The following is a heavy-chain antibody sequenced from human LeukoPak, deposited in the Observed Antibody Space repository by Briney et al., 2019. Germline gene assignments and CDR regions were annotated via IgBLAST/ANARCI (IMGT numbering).Heavy chain of an antibody. CDR3: ARVGKYCGGDCYSVKY. D-gene: IGHD2-21*01. V-gene: IGHV4-30-4*08. CDR2: IYYSGST. CDR1: GVSISSGDYY. J-gene: IGHJ4*02. Sequence: SQTLSLTCTVSGVSISSGDYYWSWIRQPPGKGLEWIGYIYYSGSTYYNPSLKSRVTISVDTSKSQFSLKLTSVPAADTAVYYCARVGKYCGGDCYSVKYWGQGTLVTVSS.